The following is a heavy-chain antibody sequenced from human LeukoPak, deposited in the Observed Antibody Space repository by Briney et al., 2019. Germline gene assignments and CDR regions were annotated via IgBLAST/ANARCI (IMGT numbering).Heavy chain of an antibody. CDR3: ASVQHLLRWLRRRDYYYGMDV. CDR1: GFTFSSYW. CDR2: IKQDGSEK. J-gene: IGHJ6*02. Sequence: GGSLRLSCAASGFTFSSYWMSWVRQAPGKGLEWVTNIKQDGSEKYYVDSVKGRFTISRDNAKNSLYLQMNSLRAEDTAVYYCASVQHLLRWLRRRDYYYGMDVWGQGTTVTVSS. D-gene: IGHD5-12*01. V-gene: IGHV3-7*01.